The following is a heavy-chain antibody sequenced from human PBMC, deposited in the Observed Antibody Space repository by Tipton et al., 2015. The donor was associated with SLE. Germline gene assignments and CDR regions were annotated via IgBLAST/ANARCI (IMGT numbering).Heavy chain of an antibody. D-gene: IGHD3-16*01. CDR1: GFTFSSYG. CDR3: SPRPGGYDY. CDR2: IRYDGSNK. V-gene: IGHV3-30*02. J-gene: IGHJ4*02. Sequence: SGFTFSSYGMHWVRQAPGKGLEWVAFIRYDGSNKYYADSVKGRLTISRDNSKNTLYLQMNSLRAEDTAVYYCSPRPGGYDYWGQGTLVTVSS.